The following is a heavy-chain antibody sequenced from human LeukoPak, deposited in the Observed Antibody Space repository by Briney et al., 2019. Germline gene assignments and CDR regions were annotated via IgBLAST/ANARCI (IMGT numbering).Heavy chain of an antibody. V-gene: IGHV3-23*01. CDR1: GFTFSSYA. Sequence: PGGSLRLSCAASGFTFSSYAMSWVRQAPGKGLEWVSAISGSGGSTYYADSVKGRFTISRDNFKNTLYLQMNSLRAEDTAVYYCAKESTDGYSLSHRFDYWGQGTLVTVSS. J-gene: IGHJ4*02. D-gene: IGHD5-18*01. CDR2: ISGSGGST. CDR3: AKESTDGYSLSHRFDY.